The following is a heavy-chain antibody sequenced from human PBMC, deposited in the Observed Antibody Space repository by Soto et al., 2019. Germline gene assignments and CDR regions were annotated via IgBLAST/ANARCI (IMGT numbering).Heavy chain of an antibody. CDR1: GFSLSTSGVG. D-gene: IGHD3-9*01. CDR2: IYWDDDK. J-gene: IGHJ3*02. Sequence: SGPTLVNPTQTLTLTCTFSGFSLSTSGVGVGWIRQPPGKALEWLALIYWDDDKRYSPSLKSRPTITKDTSKNQVVLTMTNMDPVDTATYYSAHRRPDILIGYYILGAFDIWGQGTMVTVSS. V-gene: IGHV2-5*02. CDR3: AHRRPDILIGYYILGAFDI.